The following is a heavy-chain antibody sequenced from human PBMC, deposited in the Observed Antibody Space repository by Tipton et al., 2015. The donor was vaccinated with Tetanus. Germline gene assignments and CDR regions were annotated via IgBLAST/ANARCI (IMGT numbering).Heavy chain of an antibody. Sequence: TLSLTCTISGDSMSGEFDYWSWIRHLPGKGLEWIGYIFYAGSTNSNPSLKSRVTISVDKAKNQFSLKLTSVTAADTAVYYCARATEHDIMTGYDNWGPGTQVTVSS. CDR2: IFYAGST. CDR1: GDSMSGEFDY. V-gene: IGHV4-61*01. J-gene: IGHJ4*02. D-gene: IGHD3-9*01. CDR3: ARATEHDIMTGYDN.